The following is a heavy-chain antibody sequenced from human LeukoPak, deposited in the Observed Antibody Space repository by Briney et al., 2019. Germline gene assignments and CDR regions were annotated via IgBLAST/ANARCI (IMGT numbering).Heavy chain of an antibody. Sequence: SVKVSCKASGGTFSSYAISWVRQAPGQGLEWMGGTIPIFGTANYAQKFQGRVTITTDESTSTAYMELSSLRSEDTAVYYCARGHGVVITAFDYWGQGTLVTVSS. V-gene: IGHV1-69*05. J-gene: IGHJ4*02. CDR2: TIPIFGTA. D-gene: IGHD3-3*01. CDR1: GGTFSSYA. CDR3: ARGHGVVITAFDY.